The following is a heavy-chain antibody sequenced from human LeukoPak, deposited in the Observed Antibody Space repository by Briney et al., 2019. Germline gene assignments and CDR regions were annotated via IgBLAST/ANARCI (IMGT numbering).Heavy chain of an antibody. CDR2: ISDSDDAT. D-gene: IGHD1-26*01. V-gene: IGHV3-23*01. CDR3: AKLRDSESYLGGRGYFDY. Sequence: GGSLRLSCAASGFRFRSYAMGWVRQAPGKVLEWVSTISDSDDATYYAESVKGRFTISRGNSKNRLYLQMNSLRAEDTAVYYCAKLRDSESYLGGRGYFDYWGQGTLVTVSS. J-gene: IGHJ4*02. CDR1: GFRFRSYA.